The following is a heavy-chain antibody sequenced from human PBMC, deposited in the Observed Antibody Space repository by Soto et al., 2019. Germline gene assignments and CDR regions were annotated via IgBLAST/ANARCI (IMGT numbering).Heavy chain of an antibody. CDR2: IYYSGST. D-gene: IGHD2-2*01. J-gene: IGHJ4*02. V-gene: IGHV4-59*01. Sequence: PSETLSLTCTVSGCSISSYYWSWIRQPPGKGLEWIGYIYYSGSTNYNPSLKSRVTISVDTSKNQFSLKLSSVTAADTAVYYCARGVERGVPAASDYWGQGTLVTVSS. CDR3: ARGVERGVPAASDY. CDR1: GCSISSYY.